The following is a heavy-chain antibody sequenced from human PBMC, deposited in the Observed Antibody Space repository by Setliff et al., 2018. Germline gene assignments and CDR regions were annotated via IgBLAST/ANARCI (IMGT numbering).Heavy chain of an antibody. V-gene: IGHV3-30-3*01. CDR2: SRYAENYQ. Sequence: GSLRLSCAASGFTISYYAIHWVRQAPGKGLEWVAVSRYAENYQYYADSVKGRFTISRDNANNSMSLQMNSLRAEDTAVYYCARAAPGRYAFDIWGQGTMVTVSS. CDR1: GFTISYYA. D-gene: IGHD3-10*01. J-gene: IGHJ3*02. CDR3: ARAAPGRYAFDI.